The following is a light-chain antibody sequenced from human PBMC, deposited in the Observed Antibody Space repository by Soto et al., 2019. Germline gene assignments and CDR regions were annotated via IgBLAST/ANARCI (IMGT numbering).Light chain of an antibody. V-gene: IGKV3-20*01. Sequence: EIVLTQSPGTLSLSPGERATLSCRGSQSVSSNFLAWYQQKPGQAPRLLIFGASTRATGIPDRFSGSGSGTDFTLTISRLETEDSAVYYCQQYGSSPPNTFGQGTKLEIK. CDR1: QSVSSNF. CDR3: QQYGSSPPNT. CDR2: GAS. J-gene: IGKJ2*01.